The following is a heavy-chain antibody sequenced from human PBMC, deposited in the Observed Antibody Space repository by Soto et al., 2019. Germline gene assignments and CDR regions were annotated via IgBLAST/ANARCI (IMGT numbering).Heavy chain of an antibody. Sequence: EVQLLESGGGSVQPGGSLRLSCAASGFTFSSYAMHWVRRPPGKGLEWVSSISGRGGTAYYADSVEGRFSISRDSLVNTVSLQLNSLRAADPAVYYCAKGRGKNWDFDYWGQGTLVTVSP. J-gene: IGHJ4*02. V-gene: IGHV3-23*01. CDR2: ISGRGGTA. CDR3: AKGRGKNWDFDY. CDR1: GFTFSSYA. D-gene: IGHD7-27*01.